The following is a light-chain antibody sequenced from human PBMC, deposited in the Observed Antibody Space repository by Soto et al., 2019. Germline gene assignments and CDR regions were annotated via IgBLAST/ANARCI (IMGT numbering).Light chain of an antibody. J-gene: IGKJ5*01. CDR3: QQYGSSPLIS. Sequence: EIVMTQSPATLSVSPGERATLSCRASESVSSKLVWYQQKPGQAPRLLIFGASKRATGIPDRFSGSGSGRDFTLTISGLEPEDFAVYYCQQYGSSPLISFGQGTRLEIK. V-gene: IGKV3-20*01. CDR1: ESVSSK. CDR2: GAS.